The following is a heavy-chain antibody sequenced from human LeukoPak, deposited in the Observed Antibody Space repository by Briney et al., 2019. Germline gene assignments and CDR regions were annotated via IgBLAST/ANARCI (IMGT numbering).Heavy chain of an antibody. CDR2: IIPIFGIA. V-gene: IGHV1-69*04. Sequence: GSSVKVSCKASGGTFSSYAISWVRQAPGQGLEWMGRIIPIFGIANYAQKFQGRVTITAGKSTSTAYMELSSLRSEDTAVYYCARGTGYSSSWYVRSPYYYYGMDVWGQGTTVTVSS. CDR3: ARGTGYSSSWYVRSPYYYYGMDV. D-gene: IGHD6-13*01. J-gene: IGHJ6*02. CDR1: GGTFSSYA.